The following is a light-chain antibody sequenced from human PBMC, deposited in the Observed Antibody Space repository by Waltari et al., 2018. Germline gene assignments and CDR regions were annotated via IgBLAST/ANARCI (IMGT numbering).Light chain of an antibody. CDR2: EVF. V-gene: IGLV2-23*02. CDR1: SSDVGSYAL. J-gene: IGLJ1*01. Sequence: QSALTQPAPVSGIPGQSIPIPCSGTSSDVGSYALLSWYQQHPGEAPTLPMCEVFKRPPDTSSRFSGAKSGSTASLTISGLQPEDEADYYCCSYAGRGTYVFGSGTKVTVL. CDR3: CSYAGRGTYV.